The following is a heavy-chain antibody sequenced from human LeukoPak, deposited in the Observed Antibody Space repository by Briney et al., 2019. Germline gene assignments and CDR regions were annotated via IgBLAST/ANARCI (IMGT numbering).Heavy chain of an antibody. J-gene: IGHJ4*02. V-gene: IGHV4-30-2*01. CDR1: GGSISSGGYS. D-gene: IGHD5-24*01. Sequence: SETLSLTCAVSGGSISSGGYSWSWIRQPPGKGLEWIGYIYHSGSTYYNPSLKSRVTISVDRSKNQFSLKLSSVTAADTAVYSCARVDGYTVFDYWGQGTLVTVSP. CDR3: ARVDGYTVFDY. CDR2: IYHSGST.